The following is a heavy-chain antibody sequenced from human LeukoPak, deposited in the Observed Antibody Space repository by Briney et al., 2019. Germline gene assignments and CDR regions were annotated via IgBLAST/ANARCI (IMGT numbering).Heavy chain of an antibody. J-gene: IGHJ4*02. V-gene: IGHV3-7*05. CDR3: AREDQPRGTFDY. Sequence: GGSLRLSCAASGFTFSNYWMTWVRQAPGKGLEWVANIKQDGSEKYYVDSVKGRFTISRDNAKNSLYLQMNSQRAEDTALYYCAREDQPRGTFDYWGQGILVTVSS. CDR1: GFTFSNYW. D-gene: IGHD2-15*01. CDR2: IKQDGSEK.